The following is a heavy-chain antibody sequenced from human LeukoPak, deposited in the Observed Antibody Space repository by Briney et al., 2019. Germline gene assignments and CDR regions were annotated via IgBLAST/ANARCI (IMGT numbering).Heavy chain of an antibody. CDR1: GYTFTGYY. D-gene: IGHD2-21*02. CDR2: INPNSGGT. Sequence: ASVKVSCKASGYTFTGYYMHWVRQAPGQGLEWMGWINPNSGGTNYAQKFQGWVTMTRDTSISTAYMELSRLRSDDTAVYYCARGDGYCGGDCFDFDYWGQGTLVTVSS. J-gene: IGHJ4*02. V-gene: IGHV1-2*04. CDR3: ARGDGYCGGDCFDFDY.